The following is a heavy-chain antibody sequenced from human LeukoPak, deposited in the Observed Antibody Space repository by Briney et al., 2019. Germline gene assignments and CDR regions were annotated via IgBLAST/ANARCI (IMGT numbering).Heavy chain of an antibody. Sequence: GGSLRLSCAASGFTFSSYEMNWVRQAPGKGLEWVSSISSSGSDIYYADSVKGRFTISRDNAKNSLYLQMNRLRAEDTAFYYCARVAGRYPVDHYMDVWGKGTTVTISS. V-gene: IGHV3-48*03. J-gene: IGHJ6*03. D-gene: IGHD3-16*02. CDR1: GFTFSSYE. CDR2: ISSSGSDI. CDR3: ARVAGRYPVDHYMDV.